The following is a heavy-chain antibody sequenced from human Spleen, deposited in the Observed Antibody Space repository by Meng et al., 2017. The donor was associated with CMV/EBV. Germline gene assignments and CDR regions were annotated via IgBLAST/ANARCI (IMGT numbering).Heavy chain of an antibody. CDR2: INPNSGAT. CDR3: ARIPWSGYFSRYFDY. Sequence: ASVKVSCKSSGYPFTGHYIHWVRQAPGQGFEWMGWINPNSGATNYARKFQGRVTMTSDTSINTVYMELRRLRSDDTAVYYCARIPWSGYFSRYFDYWGQGTVVTVSS. D-gene: IGHD3-3*01. CDR1: GYPFTGHY. V-gene: IGHV1-2*02. J-gene: IGHJ4*02.